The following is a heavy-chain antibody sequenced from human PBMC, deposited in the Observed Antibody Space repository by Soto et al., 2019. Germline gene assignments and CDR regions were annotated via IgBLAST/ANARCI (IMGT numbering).Heavy chain of an antibody. V-gene: IGHV3-23*01. CDR1: GFSISTHA. J-gene: IGHJ4*02. Sequence: GGSLRLSCVASGFSISTHALTWVRQAPWKGLEWVSSFSGRSGDTYYAASVKGRFAISGDSSKNTVILQMNNLRADDTALYYCARDSSAWPNYFDSWGQGIQVTVSS. CDR3: ARDSSAWPNYFDS. CDR2: FSGRSGDT. D-gene: IGHD6-19*01.